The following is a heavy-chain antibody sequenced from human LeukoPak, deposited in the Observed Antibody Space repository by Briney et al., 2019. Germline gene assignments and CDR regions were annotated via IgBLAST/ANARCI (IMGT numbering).Heavy chain of an antibody. V-gene: IGHV3-21*01. CDR2: ISSSSYI. D-gene: IGHD3-10*01. CDR3: AGSITMVRGVINWFDP. Sequence: GGSLRLSCAASGFTFSSYSMNWVRQAPGKGLEWVSSISSSSYIYYADSVKGRFTISRDNAKNSLYLQMNSLRAEDTAVYYCAGSITMVRGVINWFDPWGQGTLVTVSS. CDR1: GFTFSSYS. J-gene: IGHJ5*02.